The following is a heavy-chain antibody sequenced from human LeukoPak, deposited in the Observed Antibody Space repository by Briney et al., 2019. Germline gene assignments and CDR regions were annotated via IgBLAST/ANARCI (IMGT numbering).Heavy chain of an antibody. J-gene: IGHJ4*02. CDR3: AREASGSSHLDY. Sequence: GGYLRLSCAASGFTFSSYAMHWVRQAPGKGLEYVSAISSNGGSTYYANSVKGRFTISRDNSKNTLYLQMGSLRAEDMAVYYCAREASGSSHLDYWGQGTLVTVSS. D-gene: IGHD1-26*01. V-gene: IGHV3-64*01. CDR2: ISSNGGST. CDR1: GFTFSSYA.